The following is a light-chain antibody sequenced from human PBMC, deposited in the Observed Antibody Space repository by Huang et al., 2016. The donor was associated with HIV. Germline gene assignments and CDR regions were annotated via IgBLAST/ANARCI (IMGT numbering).Light chain of an antibody. Sequence: DIQMTQSPSSLSASVGDRVTITCQASQDISNYLNWYQQKPGKAPKLLIFDASNVETGVPSRFSGSGSGTDFTFTISSLQPEDIATYYCLQYDSLPPWTFGQGTKVEIK. CDR2: DAS. V-gene: IGKV1-33*01. CDR3: LQYDSLPPWT. J-gene: IGKJ1*01. CDR1: QDISNY.